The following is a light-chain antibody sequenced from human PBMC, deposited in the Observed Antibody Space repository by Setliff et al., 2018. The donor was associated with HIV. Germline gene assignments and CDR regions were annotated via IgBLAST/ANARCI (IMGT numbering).Light chain of an antibody. V-gene: IGLV1-51*02. CDR1: SSNIGNNY. CDR3: GTWGSSLSAPV. CDR2: EDN. J-gene: IGLJ3*02. Sequence: VLTQPASVSAAPGQKVTISCSGSSSNIGNNYVSWYQHLPGTAPKLVIYEDNKRPSGIPDRFSGSKSGTSATLGITGLQTGDEADYYCGTWGSSLSAPVFSGGTK.